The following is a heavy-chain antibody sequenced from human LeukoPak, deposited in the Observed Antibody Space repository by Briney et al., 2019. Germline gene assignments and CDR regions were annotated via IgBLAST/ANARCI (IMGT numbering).Heavy chain of an antibody. CDR1: GYSFTSYW. D-gene: IGHD3-16*01. J-gene: IGHJ4*02. Sequence: GESLNISCKGSGYSFTSYWIGWVRQITGKGLEWRGIIYPGDSDTRYSPSFQGQVTISADKSISAAYLQWSSLKASDTAMYYCARLRGLHYFDYWGQGTLVTVSS. CDR2: IYPGDSDT. CDR3: ARLRGLHYFDY. V-gene: IGHV5-51*01.